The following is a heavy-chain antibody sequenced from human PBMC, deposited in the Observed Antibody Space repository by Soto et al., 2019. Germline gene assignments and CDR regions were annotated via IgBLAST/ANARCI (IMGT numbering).Heavy chain of an antibody. CDR3: ARESHDILTGPPWVWYFDL. J-gene: IGHJ2*01. CDR2: INDRGSI. D-gene: IGHD3-9*01. Sequence: QVQLQQWGAGPLRPLETLSLTCGVSGGSFSGYYWAWIRQSPGKGLEWIGEINDRGSIDYNPSLNSVVRVSFYTSQNLYTLSLRAVTAADTAVYYCARESHDILTGPPWVWYFDLWGRGTLVTVSS. V-gene: IGHV4-34*01. CDR1: GGSFSGYY.